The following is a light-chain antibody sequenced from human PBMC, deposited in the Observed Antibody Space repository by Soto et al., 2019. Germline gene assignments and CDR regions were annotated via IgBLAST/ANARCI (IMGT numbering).Light chain of an antibody. CDR3: QQSYSTPQ. Sequence: DIQMTQSPSSLSASVGDRVTITCRASQSISSYLNWYQQKPGKAPKLPIYAASSLQSGVPSRFSGSGSGTDFTLTISSLQPEDFATYYCQQSYSTPQFGQGTKVDIK. V-gene: IGKV1-39*01. CDR1: QSISSY. J-gene: IGKJ1*01. CDR2: AAS.